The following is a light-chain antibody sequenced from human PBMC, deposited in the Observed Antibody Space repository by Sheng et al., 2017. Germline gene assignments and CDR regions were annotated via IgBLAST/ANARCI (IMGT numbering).Light chain of an antibody. J-gene: IGLJ2*01. CDR1: SSNIGANYH. CDR2: ANT. V-gene: IGLV1-40*01. Sequence: QSVLTQPPSVSGAPGQTVTISCTGSSSNIGANYHVHWYQQLPGTAPKLLIYANTNRPSGVPDRFSGSRSGTSASLAITGLQTEDEADYYCQAYDGRLTAAVFGGGTKLTVL. CDR3: QAYDGRLTAAV.